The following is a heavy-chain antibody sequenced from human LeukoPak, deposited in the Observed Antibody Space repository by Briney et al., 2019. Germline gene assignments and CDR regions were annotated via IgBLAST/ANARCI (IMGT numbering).Heavy chain of an antibody. J-gene: IGHJ3*02. CDR2: IYPGDSDT. V-gene: IGHV5-51*01. Sequence: GESLKISCKGSGYSFTTYWIGWVRQMPGKGLEWLGIIYPGDSDTRYSPSFRGQVTISADESISTAYLQWSSLKASDTAMYFCARQNSYAFDIWGQGTMVTVSS. CDR3: ARQNSYAFDI. CDR1: GYSFTTYW.